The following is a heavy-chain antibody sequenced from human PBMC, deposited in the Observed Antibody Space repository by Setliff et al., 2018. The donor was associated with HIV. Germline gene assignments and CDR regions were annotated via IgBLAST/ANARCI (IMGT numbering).Heavy chain of an antibody. V-gene: IGHV3-23*01. D-gene: IGHD3-16*01. CDR2: ITGSGRTT. Sequence: GSLRLSCAASGFTFSNYAMSWVRQAPGKGLEWVSAITGSGRTTYYADSVKGRFTISRDNSKNTLSLQMNSLRAEDTAVYYCAKDYVENDYWGQGTLVTAPQ. CDR3: AKDYVENDY. J-gene: IGHJ4*02. CDR1: GFTFSNYA.